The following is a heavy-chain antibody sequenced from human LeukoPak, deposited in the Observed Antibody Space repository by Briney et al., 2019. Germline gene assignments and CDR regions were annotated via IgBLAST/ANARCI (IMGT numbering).Heavy chain of an antibody. CDR1: GGSISSGTYY. D-gene: IGHD6-6*01. V-gene: IGHV4-39*07. Sequence: PSETLSLTCTVSGGSISSGTYYWGWVRQPPGKGLEWIGTIYYSGTTYYNPSLKSRVTISIDTSKNHFSLKLSSVNAADTAIYYCARDFSSSSTVYYYYYMDVWGKGTTVTVSS. CDR2: IYYSGTT. CDR3: ARDFSSSSTVYYYYYMDV. J-gene: IGHJ6*03.